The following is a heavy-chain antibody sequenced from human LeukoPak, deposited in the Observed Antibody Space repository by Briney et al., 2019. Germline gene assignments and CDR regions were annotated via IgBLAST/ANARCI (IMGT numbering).Heavy chain of an antibody. J-gene: IGHJ4*02. D-gene: IGHD6-13*01. V-gene: IGHV4-59*01. CDR2: IYYSGST. CDR1: GGSISSYY. CDR3: ASHSSSPSRNFDY. Sequence: SEALSLTCTVSGGSISSYYWSWIRQPPGKGLEWIGYIYYSGSTNYNPSLKSRVTISVDTSKNQFSLKLSSVTAADTAVYYCASHSSSPSRNFDYWGQGTLVTVSS.